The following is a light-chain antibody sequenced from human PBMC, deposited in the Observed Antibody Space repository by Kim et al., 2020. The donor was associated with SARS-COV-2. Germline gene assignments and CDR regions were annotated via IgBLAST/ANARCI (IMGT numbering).Light chain of an antibody. CDR3: LLSYGDSRV. V-gene: IGLV7-46*01. Sequence: PDGTVTLTCDSSTGAVTSGHYSYWFQQKPGQAPRTLIYHTSNKLSWTPARFSGSLLGGKAALTLSGAQPEDEADYYCLLSYGDSRVFGGGTQLTVL. CDR2: HTS. CDR1: TGAVTSGHY. J-gene: IGLJ2*01.